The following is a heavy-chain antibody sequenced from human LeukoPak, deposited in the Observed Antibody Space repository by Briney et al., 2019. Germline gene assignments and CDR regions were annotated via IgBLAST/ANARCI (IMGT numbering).Heavy chain of an antibody. V-gene: IGHV1-18*01. Sequence: ASVKVSCKASGYTFTSYGISWVRQAPGQGLEWMGWISAYNGNTNYAQKLQGRVTMTTDTSTSTAYMELRSLRSDDTAVYYCARDQRITIFGVVIPQTNTPDYWGQGTLDTVSS. D-gene: IGHD3-3*01. CDR3: ARDQRITIFGVVIPQTNTPDY. CDR1: GYTFTSYG. CDR2: ISAYNGNT. J-gene: IGHJ4*02.